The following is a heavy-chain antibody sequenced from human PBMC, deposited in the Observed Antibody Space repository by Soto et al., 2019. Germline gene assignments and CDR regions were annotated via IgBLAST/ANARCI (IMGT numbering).Heavy chain of an antibody. Sequence: EVQLLESGGGLVQPGGSLRLSCAASGFTFSGYAMSWVRQAPGKGLEWVSAISGSGGSTYYADSVKGRFTISRDNSKNTLYLQMNSLRAEDTGVYYCPKEAVLRFIATNWFDPWGQGTLVTLSS. J-gene: IGHJ5*02. D-gene: IGHD3-3*01. CDR2: ISGSGGST. CDR3: PKEAVLRFIATNWFDP. V-gene: IGHV3-23*01. CDR1: GFTFSGYA.